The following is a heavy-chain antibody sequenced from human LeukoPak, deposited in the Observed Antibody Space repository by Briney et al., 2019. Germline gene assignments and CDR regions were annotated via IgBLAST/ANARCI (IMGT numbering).Heavy chain of an antibody. CDR1: GGTFSSYD. CDR2: MNPNSGNT. D-gene: IGHD1-26*01. Sequence: GASVRVSCKASGGTFSSYDINWVRQATGQGLEWMGWMNPNSGNTGYAQKFQGRVTMTRNTSISTDYMELSSLRSEDTAVYYCARGVWSGSYRGAFDIWGQGTMVTVSS. CDR3: ARGVWSGSYRGAFDI. V-gene: IGHV1-8*02. J-gene: IGHJ3*02.